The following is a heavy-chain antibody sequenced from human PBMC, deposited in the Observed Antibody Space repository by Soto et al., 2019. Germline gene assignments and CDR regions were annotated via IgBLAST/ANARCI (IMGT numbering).Heavy chain of an antibody. CDR3: ARKSNSDMSGYDYFDY. J-gene: IGHJ4*02. CDR1: GCIVSSSD. V-gene: IGHV3-21*01. Sequence: EGQLVESGAGLVVPGGSLRLSCAASGCIVSSSDMTWVRQAPGKGLEYVSSLGYSGVHKYYAESAKGRFTISRDNAENTLYLQMNSLTAEDTAVYYCARKSNSDMSGYDYFDYWGLGTLVIVSS. D-gene: IGHD3-22*01. CDR2: LGYSGVHK.